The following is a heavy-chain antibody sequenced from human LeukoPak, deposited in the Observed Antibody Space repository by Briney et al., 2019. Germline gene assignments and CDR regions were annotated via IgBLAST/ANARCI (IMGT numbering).Heavy chain of an antibody. J-gene: IGHJ5*02. Sequence: ASVKVSCKASGGTFSSYAISWVRQAPGQGLEWMGGIIPIFGTANYAQKFQGRVTITTDESTSTAYMELSSLRSEDTAAYYCATRGGGDLGWFDPWGQGTLVTVSS. V-gene: IGHV1-69*05. CDR3: ATRGGGDLGWFDP. D-gene: IGHD2-21*02. CDR1: GGTFSSYA. CDR2: IIPIFGTA.